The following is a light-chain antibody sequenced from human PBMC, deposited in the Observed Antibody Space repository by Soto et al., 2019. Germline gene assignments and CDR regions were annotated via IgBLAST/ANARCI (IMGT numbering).Light chain of an antibody. Sequence: QSVLTQPPSVSGSPGQSVTISCTGTSSDVGSDNRVSWYQQPPGTAPKLMIYEVSNRPSGVPDRFSGSKSGNTASLTISGLQAEDEADYYCSSYTISSTYVFRTGTKLTVL. CDR2: EVS. J-gene: IGLJ1*01. CDR3: SSYTISSTYV. CDR1: SSDVGSDNR. V-gene: IGLV2-18*02.